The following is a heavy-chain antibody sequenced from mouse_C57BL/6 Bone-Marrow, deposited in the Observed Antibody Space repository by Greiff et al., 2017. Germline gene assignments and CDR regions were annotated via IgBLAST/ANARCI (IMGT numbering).Heavy chain of an antibody. Sequence: EVQLQQSGPELVKPGASVKISCKASGYTFTDYYMNWVKQSHGKSLEWIGDINPNNGGTSYNQKFKGKATLTVDKSSSTAYMELRSLTSEDSAVXYCARVDTSVVPYWYFDVWGTGTTVTVSS. D-gene: IGHD1-1*01. CDR1: GYTFTDYY. J-gene: IGHJ1*03. CDR2: INPNNGGT. V-gene: IGHV1-26*01. CDR3: ARVDTSVVPYWYFDV.